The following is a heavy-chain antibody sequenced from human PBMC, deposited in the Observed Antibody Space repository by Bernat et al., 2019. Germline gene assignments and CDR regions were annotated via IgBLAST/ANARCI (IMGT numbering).Heavy chain of an antibody. J-gene: IGHJ4*02. CDR1: GFTFSSYG. D-gene: IGHD1-26*01. CDR3: AKGETWEPRPGFDY. Sequence: QVQLVESGGSVVQPGRSLRLSCAASGFTFSSYGMHWVRQAPGKGLEWVAVISYDGSNKYYADSVKGRFTISRDNSKNTLYLQMNSLRAEDTAVYYCAKGETWEPRPGFDYWGQGTLVTVSS. CDR2: ISYDGSNK. V-gene: IGHV3-30*18.